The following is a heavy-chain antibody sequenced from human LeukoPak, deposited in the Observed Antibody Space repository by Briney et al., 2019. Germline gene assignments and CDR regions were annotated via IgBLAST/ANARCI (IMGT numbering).Heavy chain of an antibody. V-gene: IGHV4-4*02. CDR1: GGSISSSAW. CDR2: VYHSGST. Sequence: SGTLSLTCAVSGGSISSSAWRSWVRQPPGKGLEWIGEVYHSGSTNYNSFLKSRVTISVDKSKNQFSLKLTSATAADTAVYYWARDLGSSWFEPLDYWGQGILVIVSS. CDR3: ARDLGSSWFEPLDY. J-gene: IGHJ4*02. D-gene: IGHD6-13*01.